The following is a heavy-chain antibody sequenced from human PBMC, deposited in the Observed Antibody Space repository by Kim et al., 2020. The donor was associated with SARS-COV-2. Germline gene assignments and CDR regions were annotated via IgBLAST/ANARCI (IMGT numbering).Heavy chain of an antibody. CDR2: IYTIGRS. V-gene: IGHV4-4*07. Sequence: SETLSLTCTVSVDSLSSYSWRWNRQPSGQVLEWIGRIYTIGRSNYNISIQRRVAMYVDITKNQLFLRQSSMTAADTAVYYCASALGHWGQGTLVTVSS. J-gene: IGHJ4*02. CDR3: ASALGH. CDR1: VDSLSSYS. D-gene: IGHD3-16*02.